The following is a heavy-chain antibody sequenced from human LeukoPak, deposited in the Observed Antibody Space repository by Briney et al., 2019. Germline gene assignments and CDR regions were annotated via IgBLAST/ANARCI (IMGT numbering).Heavy chain of an antibody. Sequence: PGGSLRLSCTGSGFTVSSSYMSWVRQTPGKGLEWVSVIYSGGSTYYADSVKGRFTISRDNSKNTLYLQMNSLRAEDTAVYYCARGPTYYDFWSGYSPYYYYGMDVWGQGTTVTVSS. J-gene: IGHJ6*02. CDR3: ARGPTYYDFWSGYSPYYYYGMDV. CDR1: GFTVSSSY. D-gene: IGHD3-3*01. CDR2: IYSGGST. V-gene: IGHV3-66*01.